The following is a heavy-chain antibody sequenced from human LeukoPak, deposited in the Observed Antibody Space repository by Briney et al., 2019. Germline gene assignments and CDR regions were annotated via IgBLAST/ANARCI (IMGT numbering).Heavy chain of an antibody. J-gene: IGHJ4*02. V-gene: IGHV3-49*04. D-gene: IGHD7-27*01. CDR2: IRSKAYGGTT. Sequence: GGSLRLSCTASGFTFGGYAMSWVRQAPGKGLEWVGFIRSKAYGGTTEYAASVKGRFTISRDDSKSIAYLQMNSLKTEDTAVYYCTPWGYWGQGTLVTVSS. CDR1: GFTFGGYA. CDR3: TPWGY.